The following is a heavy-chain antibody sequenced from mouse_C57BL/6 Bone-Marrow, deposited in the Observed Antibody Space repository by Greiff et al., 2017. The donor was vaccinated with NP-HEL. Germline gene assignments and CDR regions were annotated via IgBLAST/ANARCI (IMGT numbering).Heavy chain of an antibody. CDR1: GFNIKDDY. V-gene: IGHV14-4*01. CDR3: TTLLRYHWYFDV. CDR2: IDPENGDT. D-gene: IGHD1-1*01. Sequence: EVHLVESGAELVRPGASVKLSCTASGFNIKDDYMHWVKQRPEQGLEWIGWIDPENGDTEYASKFQGKATITADTSSNTAYLQLSSLTSEDTAVYYCTTLLRYHWYFDVWGTGTTVTVSS. J-gene: IGHJ1*03.